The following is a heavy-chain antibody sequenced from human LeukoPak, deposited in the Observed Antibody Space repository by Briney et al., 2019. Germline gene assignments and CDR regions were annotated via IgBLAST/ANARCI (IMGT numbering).Heavy chain of an antibody. Sequence: PSETLSLTCTVSGGSISSYYWSWIRQPPGKGLEWIGYIYYSGSTNYNPSLKSRVTISVDTSKNQFSLKLSSVTAADTAVYYCARGYCTNGVCYPLDYWGQGTLVTVSS. V-gene: IGHV4-59*08. CDR1: GGSISSYY. J-gene: IGHJ4*02. CDR2: IYYSGST. CDR3: ARGYCTNGVCYPLDY. D-gene: IGHD2-8*01.